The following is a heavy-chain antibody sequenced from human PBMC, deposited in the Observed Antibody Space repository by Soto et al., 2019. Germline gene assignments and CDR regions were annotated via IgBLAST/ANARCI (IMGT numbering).Heavy chain of an antibody. V-gene: IGHV3-23*01. CDR3: ANRYYFDY. CDR1: GFTFNNYV. J-gene: IGHJ4*02. CDR2: ISASGEIT. Sequence: EVQLLESGGGLVQPGGSLRLSCAASGFTFNNYVVSWVRQAPGKGLEWVSTISASGEITYYADSVKGRFTISRDNSKNTLYLQMNSLRAGDTAVYYCANRYYFDYWGQGTLVTVSS.